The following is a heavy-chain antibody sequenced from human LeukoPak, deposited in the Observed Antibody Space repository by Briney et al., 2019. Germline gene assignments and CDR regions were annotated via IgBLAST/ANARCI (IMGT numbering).Heavy chain of an antibody. Sequence: SQTLSLTCAISGDSVSSNSAAWNWIRQSPSRGLEWLGRTYYRSKWYNDYAVSVKSRITINPDTSKNQFSLQLNSVTPEDTAVYYCARVKGRPIGYDTMSAFDIWGQGTMVTVSS. J-gene: IGHJ3*02. CDR3: ARVKGRPIGYDTMSAFDI. CDR1: GDSVSSNSAA. CDR2: TYYRSKWYN. D-gene: IGHD3-22*01. V-gene: IGHV6-1*01.